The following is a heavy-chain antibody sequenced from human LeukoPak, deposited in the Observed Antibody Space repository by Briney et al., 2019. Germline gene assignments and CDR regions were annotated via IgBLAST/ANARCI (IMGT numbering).Heavy chain of an antibody. CDR1: GFTFGSYW. J-gene: IGHJ4*02. CDR3: ARDTAAALDH. D-gene: IGHD6-13*01. Sequence: GGSLRLSCAASGFTFGSYWMSWVRQAPGKGLEWIARTKHKAESYITQYAASVKGRFISSRDDSQNSLWLQMNSLRTEDTAVYYCARDTAAALDHWGQGILVTVSS. CDR2: TKHKAESYIT. V-gene: IGHV3-72*01.